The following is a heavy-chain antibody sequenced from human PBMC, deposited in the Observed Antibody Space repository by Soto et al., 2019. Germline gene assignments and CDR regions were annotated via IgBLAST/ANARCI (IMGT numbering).Heavy chain of an antibody. D-gene: IGHD2-2*01. J-gene: IGHJ6*02. CDR1: GYDFTAYD. CDR3: GRGPSPRAPAGGTPYYYAMDV. Sequence: ASVKVSCKASGYDFTAYDINWVRQASGQGLEWMGWMNPINGATGSARRFQGRVSMTRNTPTGTPYLELTSLMSDDTAVYYCGRGPSPRAPAGGTPYYYAMDVWGQGTTVTVSS. V-gene: IGHV1-8*02. CDR2: MNPINGAT.